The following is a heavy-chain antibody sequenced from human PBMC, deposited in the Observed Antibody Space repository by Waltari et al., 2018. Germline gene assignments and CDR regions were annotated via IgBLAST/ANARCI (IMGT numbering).Heavy chain of an antibody. CDR1: GFASSSAW. V-gene: IGHV3-15*02. CDR2: IKGQIDGGTT. D-gene: IGHD3-16*01. J-gene: IGHJ1*01. CDR3: VRDRWGEFIQ. Sequence: QQAQSGGTLVKPWGSLRLSCKASGFASSSAWMSWVRQGPGKGLEWLGRIKGQIDGGTTVYSAPVKGRFTISRDDSGNTLFLQMNSLKIEDTAVYYCVRDRWGEFIQWGQGTLVGVSS.